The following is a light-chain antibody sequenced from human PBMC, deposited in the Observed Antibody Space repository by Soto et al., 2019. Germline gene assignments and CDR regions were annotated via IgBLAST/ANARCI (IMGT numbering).Light chain of an antibody. Sequence: DIQMTQSPSTLSASVGDRATITCRASQTISTWLAWYQHKPGKAPNLLIYDASTLMSGVPSRFSGSGSGTEFTLTISSLQPGDFATYYCQQSETYPLTFGQGTRLDIK. CDR1: QTISTW. CDR2: DAS. V-gene: IGKV1-5*01. J-gene: IGKJ5*01. CDR3: QQSETYPLT.